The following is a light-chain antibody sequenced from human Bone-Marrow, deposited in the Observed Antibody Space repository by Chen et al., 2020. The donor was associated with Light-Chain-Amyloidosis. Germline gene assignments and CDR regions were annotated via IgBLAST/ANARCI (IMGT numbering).Light chain of an antibody. CDR3: ATWDDTLSGPV. J-gene: IGLJ2*01. Sequence: QSVLTQPPSTSGTPGQRVTISCSGSSSNIGRNTVSWYQQLPGAAPTLLIYSNNQRPSGVPDRFSGSKSGTSASLAISGLQSGDEADYYCATWDDTLSGPVFGGGTKVTVL. V-gene: IGLV1-44*01. CDR2: SNN. CDR1: SSNIGRNT.